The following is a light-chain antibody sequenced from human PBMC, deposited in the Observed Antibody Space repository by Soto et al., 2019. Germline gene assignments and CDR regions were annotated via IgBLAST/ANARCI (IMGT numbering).Light chain of an antibody. Sequence: DIQMTQSPSSLSASVGDGVTITCRASQTISSYLNWYQHKPGKAPKLLIYEASSLQSGVPSRFRGSGSGTDFTLTISSRQPEDVATYYCQQSYSNPRTFGPGTKVEVK. CDR1: QTISSY. CDR3: QQSYSNPRT. CDR2: EAS. J-gene: IGKJ1*01. V-gene: IGKV1-39*01.